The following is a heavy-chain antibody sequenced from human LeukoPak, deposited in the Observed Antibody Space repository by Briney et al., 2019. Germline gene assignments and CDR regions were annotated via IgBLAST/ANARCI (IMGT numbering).Heavy chain of an antibody. CDR1: VYTLTSYG. CDR2: TNTYNGNT. V-gene: IGHV1-18*01. J-gene: IGHJ3*02. CDR3: VRVSSSRGKLDAFDI. D-gene: IGHD6-6*01. Sequence: GASVKVSCKASVYTLTSYGISWVRQAPGQELVCLGWTNTYNGNTNYAQNFQGRVTMTIDTSTNTAYMELRSLRSDDTAVYYCVRVSSSRGKLDAFDIWGQGTMVTVS.